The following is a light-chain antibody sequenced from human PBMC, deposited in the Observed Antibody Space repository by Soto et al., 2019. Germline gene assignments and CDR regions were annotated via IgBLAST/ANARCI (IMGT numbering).Light chain of an antibody. Sequence: DIQMTQSPSTLSASVGDTVTITCRASQSVSVWLAWYQQKPGKAPKLLIYKASRLESGVPSRFSGRGSGTEFTLTISSLQSEEFETYYCQQYDSYWTFGQGTTVDIK. CDR1: QSVSVW. V-gene: IGKV1-5*03. CDR3: QQYDSYWT. J-gene: IGKJ1*01. CDR2: KAS.